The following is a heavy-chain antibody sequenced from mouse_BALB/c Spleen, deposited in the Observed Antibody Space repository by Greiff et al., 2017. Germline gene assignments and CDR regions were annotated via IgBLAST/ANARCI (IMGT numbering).Heavy chain of an antibody. Sequence: EVKLMESGGDLVKPGGSLKLSCAASGFTFSDYYMYWVRQTPEKRLEWVATISDGGSYTYYPDSVKGRFTISRDNAKNNLYLQMSSLKSEDTAMYYCARDKGGRAMDYWGQGTSVTVSS. D-gene: IGHD1-3*01. J-gene: IGHJ4*01. CDR1: GFTFSDYY. CDR3: ARDKGGRAMDY. CDR2: ISDGGSYT. V-gene: IGHV5-4*02.